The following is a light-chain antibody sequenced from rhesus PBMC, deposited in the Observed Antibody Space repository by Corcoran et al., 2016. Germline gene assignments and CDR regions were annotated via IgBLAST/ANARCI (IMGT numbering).Light chain of an antibody. CDR1: QGISSY. J-gene: IGKJ1*01. V-gene: IGKV1-32*01. CDR2: YAN. Sequence: DIQMTQSPSSLSASVGDRVTITCRAVQGISSYLNWYQQKPGKAPKLLMYYANRLESGDPSRFSGSGSETELPLTISSLQPEDIATYYCKQYSSIPRTFSPRTKVEIK. CDR3: KQYSSIPRT.